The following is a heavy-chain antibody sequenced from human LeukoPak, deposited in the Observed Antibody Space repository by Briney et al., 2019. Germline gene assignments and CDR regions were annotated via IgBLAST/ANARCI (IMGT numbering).Heavy chain of an antibody. D-gene: IGHD3-3*01. CDR1: GFIFSNAW. V-gene: IGHV3-15*01. CDR3: TTLWMGPED. Sequence: RGSLRLSCAVSGFIFSNAWMNWVRQAPGKGRECVGRIKSISDGETTDYAAPVKGKFTISKDDSKSTLYLQMHSLRTEDTAVYYCTTLWMGPEDWGQGTLGTVS. J-gene: IGHJ4*02. CDR2: IKSISDGETT.